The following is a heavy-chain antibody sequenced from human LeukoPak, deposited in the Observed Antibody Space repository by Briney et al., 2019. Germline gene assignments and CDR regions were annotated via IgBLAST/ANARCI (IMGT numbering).Heavy chain of an antibody. CDR3: ARVGSSGWFSNDY. D-gene: IGHD6-19*01. Sequence: SETLSLTCTVSGVSVSSGSYYWSWIRQPPGKGLEWIGYIYYSGSTNYNPSLKSRVTISVDTSKNQFSLKLSSVTAADTAVYYCARVGSSGWFSNDYWGQGTLVTVSS. V-gene: IGHV4-61*01. CDR2: IYYSGST. J-gene: IGHJ4*02. CDR1: GVSVSSGSYY.